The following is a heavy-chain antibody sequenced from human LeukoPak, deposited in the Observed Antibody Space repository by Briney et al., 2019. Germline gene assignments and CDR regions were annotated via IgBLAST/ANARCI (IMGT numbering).Heavy chain of an antibody. CDR3: AAGSSYPGDFDY. V-gene: IGHV4-4*02. CDR1: GGSISSSNW. J-gene: IGHJ4*02. D-gene: IGHD6-13*01. Sequence: ASETLSLTCAVSGGSISSSNWWSWVRQPPGKGLEWIREIYHSGSTNYNPSLKSRVTISVDKSKNQFSLKLSSVTAADTAVYYCAAGSSYPGDFDYWGQGTLVTVSS. CDR2: IYHSGST.